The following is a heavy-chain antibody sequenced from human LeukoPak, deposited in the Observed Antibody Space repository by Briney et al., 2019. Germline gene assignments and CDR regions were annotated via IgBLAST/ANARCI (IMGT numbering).Heavy chain of an antibody. V-gene: IGHV6-1*01. CDR3: ARILWVRGGSPGYYFDY. Sequence: SQTLSLTCAISGDSVSSNSAAWNWIRQSPSRGLEWLGRTYYRSKWFNDYAVSVKSRITISPDTSKNQFSLQLNSVTPEDTAVYYCARILWVRGGSPGYYFDYWGQGTLVTVPS. CDR1: GDSVSSNSAA. CDR2: TYYRSKWFN. J-gene: IGHJ4*02. D-gene: IGHD2-21*01.